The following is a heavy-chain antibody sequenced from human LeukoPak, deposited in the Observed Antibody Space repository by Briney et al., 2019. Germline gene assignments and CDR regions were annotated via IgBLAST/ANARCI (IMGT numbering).Heavy chain of an antibody. CDR3: ARESVGYYYDSSGYAR. D-gene: IGHD3-22*01. J-gene: IGHJ3*01. CDR1: GFTFDDYA. V-gene: IGHV3-74*01. Sequence: GGSLRLSCAASGFTFDDYAMHWVRQAPGKGLVWVSRINSDGSSTSYADSVKGRFTISRDNAKNTLYLQMNSLRAEDTAVYYCARESVGYYYDSSGYARWGQGTMVTVSS. CDR2: INSDGSST.